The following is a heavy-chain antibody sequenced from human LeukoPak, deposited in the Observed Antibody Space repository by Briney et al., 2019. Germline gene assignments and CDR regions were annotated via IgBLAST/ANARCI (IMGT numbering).Heavy chain of an antibody. Sequence: PSETLSLTCTVSGGSISSSAHYWGWIRQPPGKGLEWIGSISYSGNTYYNPSLKSRVTISVDTSKNQFSLKLTPVTAADTAVYYCARTYGDYGENYWGQGTLVTVSS. CDR2: ISYSGNT. J-gene: IGHJ4*02. CDR1: GGSISSSAHY. V-gene: IGHV4-39*07. D-gene: IGHD4-17*01. CDR3: ARTYGDYGENY.